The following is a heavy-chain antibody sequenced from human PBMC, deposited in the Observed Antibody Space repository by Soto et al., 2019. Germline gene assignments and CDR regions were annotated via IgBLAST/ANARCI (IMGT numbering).Heavy chain of an antibody. V-gene: IGHV1-2*04. CDR1: GYSFTDYH. D-gene: IGHD2-8*01. Sequence: ASVKVSCKASGYSFTDYHIHWVRQAPGQGLEWLGRINPKSGGTSTAQKFQGWVTMTTDTSISTASMELTRLTSDDTAIYYCARGDSTDCSNGVCSFFYNRDMDVWGQGTTVTVS. CDR2: INPKSGGT. J-gene: IGHJ6*02. CDR3: ARGDSTDCSNGVCSFFYNRDMDV.